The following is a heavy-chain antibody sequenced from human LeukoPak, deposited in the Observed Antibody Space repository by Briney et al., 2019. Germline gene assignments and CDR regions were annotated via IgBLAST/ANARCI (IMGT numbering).Heavy chain of an antibody. CDR1: GGSISSSSYY. CDR3: ARRGGYSYGYVH. D-gene: IGHD5-18*01. J-gene: IGHJ4*02. V-gene: IGHV4-39*01. CDR2: IYYSGST. Sequence: PSETLSLTCTVSGGSISSSSYYWGWIRQPPGKGLEWIGSIYYSGSTYYNPSLKSRVTISVDTSKNQFSLKLSSVTAADTAVYYCARRGGYSYGYVHWGQGTLVTVSS.